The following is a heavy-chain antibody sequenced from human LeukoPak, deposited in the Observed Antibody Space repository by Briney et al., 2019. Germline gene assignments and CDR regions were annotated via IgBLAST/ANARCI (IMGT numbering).Heavy chain of an antibody. CDR1: GFTFGDYA. D-gene: IGHD3-3*01. Sequence: PGGSLRLSCTASGFTFGDYAMSWIRQAPGKGLEWVSYISSSGSTIYYADSVKGRFTISRDNAKNSLYLQMNSLRAEDTAVYYCARDLYDFWSGYYTGPFDYWGQGTLVTVSS. CDR3: ARDLYDFWSGYYTGPFDY. J-gene: IGHJ4*02. CDR2: ISSSGSTI. V-gene: IGHV3-11*01.